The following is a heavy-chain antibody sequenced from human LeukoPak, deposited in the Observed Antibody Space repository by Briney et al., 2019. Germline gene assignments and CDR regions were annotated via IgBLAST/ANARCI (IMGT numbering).Heavy chain of an antibody. CDR2: INPNSGGT. CDR3: ASLHMGITIFGVVSSRENAFDI. D-gene: IGHD3-3*01. Sequence: ASVKVSCKASGYTFTCYYMHWVRQAPGQGLEWMGWINPNSGGTNYAQKFQGRVTMTRDTSISTAYMELSRLRSDDTAVYYCASLHMGITIFGVVSSRENAFDIWGQGTMVTVSS. V-gene: IGHV1-2*02. CDR1: GYTFTCYY. J-gene: IGHJ3*02.